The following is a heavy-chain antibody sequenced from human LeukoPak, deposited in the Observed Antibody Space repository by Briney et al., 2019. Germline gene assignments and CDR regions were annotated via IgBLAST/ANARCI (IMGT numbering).Heavy chain of an antibody. V-gene: IGHV3-15*01. Sequence: GGSLRLSCAASGFTFSNVWMSWVRQAPGKGLEWVGRIKSKTDGGTTDYAAPVKGRFTISRDDSKNTLYLQMNSLKTEDTAMYYCTTRSGFWSGSDYWGQGTLVTVSS. D-gene: IGHD3-3*01. CDR1: GFTFSNVW. J-gene: IGHJ4*02. CDR2: IKSKTDGGTT. CDR3: TTRSGFWSGSDY.